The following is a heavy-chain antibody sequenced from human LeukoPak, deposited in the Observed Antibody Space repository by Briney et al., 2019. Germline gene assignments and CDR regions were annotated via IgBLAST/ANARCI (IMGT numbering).Heavy chain of an antibody. V-gene: IGHV3-23*01. CDR2: ISGSGVTT. J-gene: IGHJ4*02. CDR3: ARDLQEFDS. Sequence: GGSLRLSCAASRFTFSSYPMSWVRQTPGKGLEWVASISGSGVTTYYADSVKGRFTISRDNAKKTVYLHMSSVRAEDTAVYYCARDLQEFDSWGQGTLVTVSS. CDR1: RFTFSSYP.